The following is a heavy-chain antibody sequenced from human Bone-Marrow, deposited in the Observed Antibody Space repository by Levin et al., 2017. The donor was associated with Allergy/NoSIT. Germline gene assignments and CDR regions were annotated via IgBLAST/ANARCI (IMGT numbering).Heavy chain of an antibody. CDR3: ARVFWDRRRTELYYFDS. CDR1: GFTVTDSH. D-gene: IGHD1-1*01. Sequence: GESLKISCAVSGFTVTDSHMSWVRQAPGRGLEWVSIIYPTGDSFYAASLRGRFAISRDNSKNTLFLHINSLRTEDTAVYFCARVFWDRRRTELYYFDSWGQGNLVTVSS. J-gene: IGHJ4*02. V-gene: IGHV3-66*02. CDR2: IYPTGDS.